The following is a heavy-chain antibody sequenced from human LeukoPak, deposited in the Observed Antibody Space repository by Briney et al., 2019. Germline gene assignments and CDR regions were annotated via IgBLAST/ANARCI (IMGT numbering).Heavy chain of an antibody. Sequence: SETLSLTCAVYGGSFSAYYWSWIRQPPGKGLEWIGEINHSGSTNYNPSLKSRVTISVDTSKNQFSLKLSSVTAADTAVYYCASGYYDSSGYQGFDYWGQGTLVTVSS. V-gene: IGHV4-34*01. D-gene: IGHD3-22*01. CDR2: INHSGST. CDR1: GGSFSAYY. CDR3: ASGYYDSSGYQGFDY. J-gene: IGHJ4*02.